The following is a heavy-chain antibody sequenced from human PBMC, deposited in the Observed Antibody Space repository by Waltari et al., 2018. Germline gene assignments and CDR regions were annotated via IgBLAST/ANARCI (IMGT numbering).Heavy chain of an antibody. CDR3: ARVSSGAMGDY. Sequence: EVQLVESGGGLVKPGGSLRLSCAASGFTFSSYSMNWVRQAPGKGLEWVSSISSSSSYIYYADSVKGRFTISRDNAKNSLYLQMNSLRAEDTAVCYCARVSSGAMGDYWGQGTLVTVSS. J-gene: IGHJ4*02. V-gene: IGHV3-21*01. CDR2: ISSSSSYI. CDR1: GFTFSSYS. D-gene: IGHD1-26*01.